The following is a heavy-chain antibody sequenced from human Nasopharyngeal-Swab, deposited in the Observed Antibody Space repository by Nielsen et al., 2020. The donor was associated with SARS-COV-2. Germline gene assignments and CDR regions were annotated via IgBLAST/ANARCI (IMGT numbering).Heavy chain of an antibody. CDR1: GFTFSNYA. V-gene: IGHV3-23*01. CDR2: ISGSGGST. CDR3: AKDARYDFWSGYYFDY. D-gene: IGHD3-3*01. Sequence: GESLKISCAASGFTFSNYAMSWVRQAPGKGLEWVSAISGSGGSTYYADSVKGLFTISRDNSKNTLYLQMNRLRAEDTAVYYCAKDARYDFWSGYYFDYWGKGTLVTVS. J-gene: IGHJ4*02.